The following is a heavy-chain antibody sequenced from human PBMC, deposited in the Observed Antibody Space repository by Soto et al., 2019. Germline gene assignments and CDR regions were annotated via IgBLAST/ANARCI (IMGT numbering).Heavy chain of an antibody. CDR3: AREVLGYGSSTMCPTTWFDS. J-gene: IGHJ5*01. Sequence: ASVKVSCKASGYTFTKHVIHWVRQAPGQRLEWMGWINGGNGNRKYSQKFQDRVTITRDTSASTAYMELTSLGFEDTAVYYCAREVLGYGSSTMCPTTWFDSWGKGTLVTVSS. CDR2: INGGNGNR. V-gene: IGHV1-3*01. CDR1: GYTFTKHV. D-gene: IGHD2-2*01.